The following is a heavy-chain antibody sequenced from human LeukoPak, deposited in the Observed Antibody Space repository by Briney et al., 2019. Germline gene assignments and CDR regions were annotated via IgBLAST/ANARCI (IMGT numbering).Heavy chain of an antibody. V-gene: IGHV1-2*02. CDR2: INPHSGST. D-gene: IGHD2-15*01. J-gene: IGHJ4*02. Sequence: ASVKVSCKASGYSFTGYFILWMRQAPGQGLEWLGWINPHSGSTNYAPKFQGRVTSTRDTFINTVYLEVTSLRPDDTAIYYCARRGLAASSDSWGQGTLVTVSS. CDR3: ARRGLAASSDS. CDR1: GYSFTGYF.